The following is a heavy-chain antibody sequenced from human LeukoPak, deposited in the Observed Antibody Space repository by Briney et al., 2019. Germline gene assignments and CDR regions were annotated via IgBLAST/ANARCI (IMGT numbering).Heavy chain of an antibody. CDR2: IFHTGHT. V-gene: IGHV4-30-2*01. CDR3: ARGFYGSGSQFDY. Sequence: SETLSLTCTVSGGSISSGDYPWSWIRQPPGKGLEWIGYIFHTGHTSYNPSLKSRVTISVDMSKNQLSLKLSSVTAADTAVYYCARGFYGSGSQFDYWGQGTLVTVSS. D-gene: IGHD3-10*01. CDR1: GGSISSGDYP. J-gene: IGHJ4*02.